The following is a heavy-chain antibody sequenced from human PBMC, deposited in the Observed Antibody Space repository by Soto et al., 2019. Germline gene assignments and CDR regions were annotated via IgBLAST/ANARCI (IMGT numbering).Heavy chain of an antibody. CDR2: IYYSGST. CDR1: GGSISSGDYY. D-gene: IGHD2-15*01. Sequence: PSETLSLTCTVSGGSISSGDYYWSWIRQPPGKGLEWIGYIYYSGSTYYNPSLKSRVTISVDTSKNQFSLKLSSVTAADTAVYYCARAPINCSGGSCYYFDYWGQGTLVTVSS. J-gene: IGHJ4*02. V-gene: IGHV4-30-4*01. CDR3: ARAPINCSGGSCYYFDY.